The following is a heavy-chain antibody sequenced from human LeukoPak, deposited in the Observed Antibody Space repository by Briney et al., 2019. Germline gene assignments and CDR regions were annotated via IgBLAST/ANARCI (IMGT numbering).Heavy chain of an antibody. CDR1: GYSISSGYY. V-gene: IGHV4-38-2*01. CDR3: ARLSGSYRELVRPPDY. J-gene: IGHJ4*02. Sequence: TSETLSLTCAVSGYSISSGYYWGWIRQPPGKGLEWIGSIYHSGSTYYNPSLKSRVTISVDTSKNQFSLKLSSVTAADTAVYYCARLSGSYRELVRPPDYWGQGTLVTVSS. CDR2: IYHSGST. D-gene: IGHD1-26*01.